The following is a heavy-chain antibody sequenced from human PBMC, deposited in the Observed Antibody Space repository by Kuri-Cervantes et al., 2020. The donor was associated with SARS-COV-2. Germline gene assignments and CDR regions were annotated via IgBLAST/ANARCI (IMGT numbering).Heavy chain of an antibody. Sequence: GESLKISCAASGFTFSSYWMTWVRQAPGKGLEWVANIKQNGSERYYVDSVKGRFTISRDNAKNSLYLQMNSLRAEDTAVYDCAKTAPAASFNYYHYVLDVWGQGTTVTVSS. CDR2: IKQNGSER. D-gene: IGHD2-2*01. CDR1: GFTFSSYW. V-gene: IGHV3-7*03. CDR3: AKTAPAASFNYYHYVLDV. J-gene: IGHJ6*02.